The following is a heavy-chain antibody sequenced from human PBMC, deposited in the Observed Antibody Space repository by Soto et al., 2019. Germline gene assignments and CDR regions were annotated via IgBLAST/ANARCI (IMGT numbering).Heavy chain of an antibody. Sequence: GGSLSLSCAASGFTFSSYSMNWVRQAPGKGLEWVSSISSSSSYIYYADSVKGRFTISRDNAKNSLYLQMNSLRAEDTAVYYCARPGKTAAQSPFDPWGQGTLVTVSS. J-gene: IGHJ5*02. CDR3: ARPGKTAAQSPFDP. V-gene: IGHV3-21*01. D-gene: IGHD1-26*01. CDR2: ISSSSSYI. CDR1: GFTFSSYS.